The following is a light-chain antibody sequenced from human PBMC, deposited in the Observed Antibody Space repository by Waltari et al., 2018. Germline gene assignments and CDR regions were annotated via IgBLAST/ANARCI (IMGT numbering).Light chain of an antibody. V-gene: IGLV1-40*01. CDR2: GNS. CDR3: QSYDSSLGVQV. CDR1: SSNIGAGYD. J-gene: IGLJ2*01. Sequence: QSVLTQPPSVSGAPGQRVTISCTGSSSNIGAGYDVHWYQQLPGTAPKLLIYGNSNGPAGVPDRFCGAKSGTSASRASTGLQAEDEADYYCQSYDSSLGVQVVGGGTKLTVL.